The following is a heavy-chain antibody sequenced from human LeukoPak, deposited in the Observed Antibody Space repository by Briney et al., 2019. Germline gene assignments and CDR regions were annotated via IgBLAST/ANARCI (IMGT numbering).Heavy chain of an antibody. CDR1: GGSISSYY. Sequence: SETLSLTCTVSGGSISSYYWSWIRQPPGKGLEWIGYIYYSGSTNYNPSLKSRVTISVDTSKNQFSLKLSSVTAADTAVYYCARVSPNTVTTLQYFDYWGQGTLVTASS. J-gene: IGHJ4*02. D-gene: IGHD4-17*01. CDR3: ARVSPNTVTTLQYFDY. CDR2: IYYSGST. V-gene: IGHV4-59*01.